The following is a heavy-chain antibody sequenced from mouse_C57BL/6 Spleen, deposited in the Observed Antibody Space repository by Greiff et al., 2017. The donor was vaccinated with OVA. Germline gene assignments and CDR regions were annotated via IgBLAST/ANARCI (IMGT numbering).Heavy chain of an antibody. Sequence: VQMQQSGAELAKPGASVKLSCKASGYTFTSYWMHWVKQRPGQGLEWIGYINPSSGYTKYNQKFKDKATLTAAKSSSTAYMQLSSLTYEDSAVYYCARGATVPSAWFAYWGQGTLVTVSA. CDR2: INPSSGYT. CDR3: ARGATVPSAWFAY. D-gene: IGHD1-1*01. J-gene: IGHJ3*01. V-gene: IGHV1-7*01. CDR1: GYTFTSYW.